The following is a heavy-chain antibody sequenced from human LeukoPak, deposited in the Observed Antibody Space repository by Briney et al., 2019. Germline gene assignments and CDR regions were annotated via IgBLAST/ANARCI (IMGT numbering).Heavy chain of an antibody. CDR2: IKQDGSEK. V-gene: IGHV3-7*01. CDR1: GFTFSTHG. D-gene: IGHD6-25*01. J-gene: IGHJ3*01. Sequence: PERSLRLSCTVSGFTFSTHGMHWVRQAPGKGLEWVANIKQDGSEKYYVDSVKGRFTISRDNAKNSLYLQMNSLRAEDTAVYYCARRSAAKDAFDFWGQGTMVTVSS. CDR3: ARRSAAKDAFDF.